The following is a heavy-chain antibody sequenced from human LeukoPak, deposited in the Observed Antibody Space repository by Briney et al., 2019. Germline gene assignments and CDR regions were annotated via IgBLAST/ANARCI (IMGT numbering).Heavy chain of an antibody. J-gene: IGHJ4*02. D-gene: IGHD1-26*01. CDR3: ARDPVGGSTIFDY. V-gene: IGHV6-1*01. CDR1: GDSVSSNSDA. CDR2: TYYRSKWYY. Sequence: SQTLSLTCAIPGDSVSSNSDAWNWIRQSPSRGLEWLGRTYYRSKWYYDYAVAVKSRISINPDTSKNQFSLQLSSVAPEDTAVYYCARDPVGGSTIFDYWGQGTLVTVSS.